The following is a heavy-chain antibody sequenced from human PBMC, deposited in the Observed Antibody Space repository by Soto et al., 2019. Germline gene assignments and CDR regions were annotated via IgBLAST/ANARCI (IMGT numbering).Heavy chain of an antibody. D-gene: IGHD4-4*01. J-gene: IGHJ6*03. CDR1: GGSISNYY. CDR2: IFYTGST. Sequence: QVQLQESGPGLVKPSETLSLTCTVSGGSISNYYWSWIRQPPGKGLEWIGYIFYTGSTNYNPSLKSRVTMSVDTSKNQFSLKLTSVTAADTAVYFCARHYSKAGYYYYYVDVWGKGTAVTVSS. V-gene: IGHV4-59*08. CDR3: ARHYSKAGYYYYYVDV.